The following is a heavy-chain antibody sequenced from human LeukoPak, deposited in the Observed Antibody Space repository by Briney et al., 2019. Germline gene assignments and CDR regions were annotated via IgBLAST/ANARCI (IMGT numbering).Heavy chain of an antibody. V-gene: IGHV3-23*01. J-gene: IGHJ6*03. CDR2: ISGSGGST. CDR1: GFTFSSYA. D-gene: IGHD3-16*01. Sequence: GGSLRLSCAASGFTFSSYAMSWVRRAPGKGLEWVSAISGSGGSTYYADSVKGRFTISSDNSKNTLYLQMNSLRAEDTAVYYCAKGTGDLSYYYYMDVWGKGTTVTVSS. CDR3: AKGTGDLSYYYYMDV.